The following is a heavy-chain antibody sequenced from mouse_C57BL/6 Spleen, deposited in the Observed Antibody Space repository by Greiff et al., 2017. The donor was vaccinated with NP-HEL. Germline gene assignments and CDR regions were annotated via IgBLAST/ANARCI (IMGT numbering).Heavy chain of an antibody. D-gene: IGHD2-10*02. Sequence: EVKLVESEGGLVQPGSSMKLSCTASGFTFSDYYMAWVRQVPEKGLEWVANINYDGSSTYYLDSLKSRFIISRDNAKNILYLQMSSLKSEDTATYYCAREEYLYAMDYWGQGTSVTVSS. CDR3: AREEYLYAMDY. CDR1: GFTFSDYY. CDR2: INYDGSST. J-gene: IGHJ4*01. V-gene: IGHV5-16*01.